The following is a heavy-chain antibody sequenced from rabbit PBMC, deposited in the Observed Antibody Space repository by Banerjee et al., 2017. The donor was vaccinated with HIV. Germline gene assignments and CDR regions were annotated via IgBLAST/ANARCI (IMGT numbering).Heavy chain of an antibody. CDR2: IHTSSGST. D-gene: IGHD4-1*01. CDR1: GSDISSNA. J-gene: IGHJ4*01. V-gene: IGHV1S45*01. Sequence: QEQLEESGGDLVQPEGSLTLTCKASGSDISSNAMCWVRQAPGKGLEWIAWIHTSSGSTWYASWAKGRFTISKTSSTTVTLQMTSLTAADTATYLCARDLAGVIGWNFDLWGPGTLVTVS. CDR3: ARDLAGVIGWNFDL.